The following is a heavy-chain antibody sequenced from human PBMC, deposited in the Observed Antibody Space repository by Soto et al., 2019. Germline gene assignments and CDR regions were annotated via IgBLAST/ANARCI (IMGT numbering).Heavy chain of an antibody. CDR3: ARGRITMIVVGLYYYYGMDV. Sequence: SETLSLTCTVSGGSVSSGSYYWSLIRQPPGKGLEWIGYIYYSGSTNYNPSLKSRVTISVDTSKNQFSLKLSSVTAADTAVYYCARGRITMIVVGLYYYYGMDVWGQGTTVTVSS. CDR2: IYYSGST. CDR1: GGSVSSGSYY. D-gene: IGHD3-22*01. V-gene: IGHV4-61*01. J-gene: IGHJ6*02.